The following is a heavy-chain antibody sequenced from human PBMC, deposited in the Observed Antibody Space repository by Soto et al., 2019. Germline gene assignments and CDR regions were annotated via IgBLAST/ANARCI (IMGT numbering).Heavy chain of an antibody. CDR3: VRQSGSGSYYIYYYYGMDV. D-gene: IGHD3-10*01. V-gene: IGHV4-39*01. J-gene: IGHJ6*02. CDR2: IYYSGST. Sequence: SETLSLTCTVSGGSVSSSVYYWGWIRQPPGKGLEWIGSIYYSGSTYYNPSLKSRVTISVDTSKNQFSLKLSSVTAADTAVYYCVRQSGSGSYYIYYYYGMDVWGQGTTVTVSS. CDR1: GGSVSSSVYY.